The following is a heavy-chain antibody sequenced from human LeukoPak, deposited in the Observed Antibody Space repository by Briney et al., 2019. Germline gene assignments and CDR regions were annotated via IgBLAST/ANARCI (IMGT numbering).Heavy chain of an antibody. J-gene: IGHJ4*02. V-gene: IGHV3-23*01. CDR1: GFTFINYA. CDR3: AKVNRGSWSHFDF. CDR2: TTGSGDST. D-gene: IGHD3-10*01. Sequence: GGSLRLSCAASGFTFINYAMTWVRQAPGKGLEWVSATTGSGDSTYYADSVKGRFTISRDSSKNTLYLQMNSLRAEDSAVYYCAKVNRGSWSHFDFRGQGTLVTVPS.